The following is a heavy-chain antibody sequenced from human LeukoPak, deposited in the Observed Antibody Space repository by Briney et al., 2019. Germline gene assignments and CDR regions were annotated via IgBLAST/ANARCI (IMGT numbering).Heavy chain of an antibody. CDR1: GFTFSSYG. CDR3: AKDRGYNSGRGPIDY. J-gene: IGHJ4*02. D-gene: IGHD6-19*01. CDR2: ISYDGTNK. Sequence: GGSLRLSCAASGFTFSSYGMHWVRQAPGKGLEWVAVISYDGTNKYYADSVKGRFSISRDNSKNTLYLQMNSLRAEDTAVYYCAKDRGYNSGRGPIDYWGQGTLVTVSS. V-gene: IGHV3-30*18.